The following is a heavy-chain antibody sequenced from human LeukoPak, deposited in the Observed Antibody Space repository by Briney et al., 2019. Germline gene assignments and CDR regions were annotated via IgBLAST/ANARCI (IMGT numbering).Heavy chain of an antibody. V-gene: IGHV3-30-3*01. CDR3: ARGRWLQARGPSFDY. D-gene: IGHD5-24*01. J-gene: IGHJ4*02. Sequence: GGSLRLSCAASGFTFSSYAMHWVRQAPGKGLEWVAVISYDGSNKYYADSVKGRFTISRDNSKNTLYLQMNSLRAEDTAVYYCARGRWLQARGPSFDYWGQGTLVTVSS. CDR1: GFTFSSYA. CDR2: ISYDGSNK.